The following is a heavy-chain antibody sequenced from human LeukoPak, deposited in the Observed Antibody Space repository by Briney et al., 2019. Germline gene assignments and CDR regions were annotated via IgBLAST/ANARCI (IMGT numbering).Heavy chain of an antibody. CDR2: ISSNGGST. Sequence: GGSLRLSCSASGFTFSSYAMHWVRQAPGKGLEYVSAISSNGGSTYYADSVKGRFTISRDNSKNTLYLQMSSLRAEDTAVYYCARVDCSSTSCPYYYGMDVWGKGTTVTVSS. CDR3: ARVDCSSTSCPYYYGMDV. J-gene: IGHJ6*04. V-gene: IGHV3-64D*06. CDR1: GFTFSSYA. D-gene: IGHD2-2*01.